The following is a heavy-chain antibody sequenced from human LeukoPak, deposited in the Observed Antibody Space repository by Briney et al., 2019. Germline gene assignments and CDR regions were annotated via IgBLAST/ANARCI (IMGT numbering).Heavy chain of an antibody. V-gene: IGHV3-23*01. D-gene: IGHD2-15*01. CDR2: ISGSGGST. Sequence: GGSLRLSCAASGFTFSSYAMGWVRQAPGKGLEWVSAISGSGGSTYYADSVKGRFTISRDNSKNTLYLQMNSLRAEDTAVYYCAKEGLGYCSGGSCYSLIGISSYYFDYWGQGTLVTVSS. J-gene: IGHJ4*02. CDR3: AKEGLGYCSGGSCYSLIGISSYYFDY. CDR1: GFTFSSYA.